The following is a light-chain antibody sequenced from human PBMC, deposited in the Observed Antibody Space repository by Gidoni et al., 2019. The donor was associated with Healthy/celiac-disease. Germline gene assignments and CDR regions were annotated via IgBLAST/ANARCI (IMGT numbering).Light chain of an antibody. J-gene: IGLJ1*01. CDR2: STN. V-gene: IGLV1-44*01. CDR1: SSNTGSNT. Sequence: QSVLPHPPSASGTPGQRVTITCSGSSSNTGSNTVNWYQQLPGTAPKLLSYSTNQRPAGVTDRFAGSKSGTSASMASSGLQSEDEADYYCAAWDDSLNGNVFGTGTKVTGL. CDR3: AAWDDSLNGNV.